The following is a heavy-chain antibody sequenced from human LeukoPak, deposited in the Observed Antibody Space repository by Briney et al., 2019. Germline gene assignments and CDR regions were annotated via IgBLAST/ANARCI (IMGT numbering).Heavy chain of an antibody. D-gene: IGHD1-26*01. CDR3: ARDLPGGGVGVGSWFDP. CDR1: GGSVSSGSYY. Sequence: SETLSLTCTVSGGSVSSGSYYWSWIRQPPGKGLEWIGYIYYSGSTNYNPSLKSRVTISVDTSKNQFSLKLSSVTAADTAVYYCARDLPGGGVGVGSWFDPWGQGTLVTVSS. V-gene: IGHV4-61*01. CDR2: IYYSGST. J-gene: IGHJ5*02.